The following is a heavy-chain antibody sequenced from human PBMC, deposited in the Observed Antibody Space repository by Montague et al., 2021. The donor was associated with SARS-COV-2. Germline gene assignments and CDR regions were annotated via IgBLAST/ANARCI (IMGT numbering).Heavy chain of an antibody. CDR2: ISTDGSNQ. V-gene: IGHV3-30*04. CDR1: GFTFSTHA. D-gene: IGHD2/OR15-2a*01. Sequence: SLRLSCAASGFTFSTHAMHWVRQAPGKGLEWVAAISTDGSNQDFADSAKGRFTISRDNSKNTLYIQMNSLRVDDTAIYYCATRPPYFARPLVPLLDFWGQGTLVIVSS. CDR3: ATRPPYFARPLVPLLDF. J-gene: IGHJ4*02.